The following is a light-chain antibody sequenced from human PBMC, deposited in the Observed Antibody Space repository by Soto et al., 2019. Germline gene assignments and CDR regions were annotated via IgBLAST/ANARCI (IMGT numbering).Light chain of an antibody. V-gene: IGLV2-11*01. Sequence: QSALTQPRSVSGSPGQSVTISCTGTSSDVGGYNYVSWYQQHPGKAPKFMIYDVTKRPSGVPDRFSGSKPGNTASLTISGLQAEDEADYYCCSYAGSYTLVFGGGTKVTVL. CDR2: DVT. J-gene: IGLJ2*01. CDR3: CSYAGSYTLV. CDR1: SSDVGGYNY.